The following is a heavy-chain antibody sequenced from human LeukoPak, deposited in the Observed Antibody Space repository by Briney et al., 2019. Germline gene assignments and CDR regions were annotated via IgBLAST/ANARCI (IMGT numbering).Heavy chain of an antibody. CDR2: IWYDGSNK. CDR1: GFTFSNYG. CDR3: AVLYYYDSSGFYSNDVFDI. V-gene: IGHV3-33*03. D-gene: IGHD3-22*01. J-gene: IGHJ3*02. Sequence: PGGSLRLSCAASGFTFSNYGMHWVRQAPGKGLEWLAVIWYDGSNKYYADSVKGRFTISRDNSKNTLYLQMNSLRGEDTAVYHCAVLYYYDSSGFYSNDVFDIWGQGTMVTVSA.